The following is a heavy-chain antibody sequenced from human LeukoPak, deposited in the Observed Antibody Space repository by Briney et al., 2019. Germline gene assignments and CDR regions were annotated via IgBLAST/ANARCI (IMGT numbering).Heavy chain of an antibody. Sequence: GGSLRLSCAASGFTVSSNYMSWVRQAPGKGLEGVSVIYSGGSTYYADSVKGRFTISRHNSKDTLYLQMNSLRAEDTAVYYCAREIRHYYDSSGRGAFDLWGQGTMVTVSS. D-gene: IGHD3-22*01. CDR1: GFTVSSNY. V-gene: IGHV3-53*04. J-gene: IGHJ3*01. CDR3: AREIRHYYDSSGRGAFDL. CDR2: IYSGGST.